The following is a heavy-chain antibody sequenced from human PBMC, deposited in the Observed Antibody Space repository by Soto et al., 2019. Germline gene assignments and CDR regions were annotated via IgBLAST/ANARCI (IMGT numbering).Heavy chain of an antibody. D-gene: IGHD3-10*01. J-gene: IGHJ6*02. CDR1: GFTFSSYG. Sequence: QVQLVESGGGLVQLGRSLSLSCAGSGFTFSSYGFPGVGKAPGKGREWVAVIWYDGSNKYYADSVKGRFTISRDNSKNTLYLQMNSLRAEDTAVYYCARGPDRGSYYYYGMDVWGQGTTVTVSS. CDR2: IWYDGSNK. V-gene: IGHV3-33*01. CDR3: ARGPDRGSYYYYGMDV.